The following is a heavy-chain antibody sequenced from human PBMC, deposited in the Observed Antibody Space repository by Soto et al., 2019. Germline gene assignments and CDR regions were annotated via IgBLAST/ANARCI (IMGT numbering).Heavy chain of an antibody. Sequence: EVQLVESGGGLVKPGGSLKLSCAASGFTFTKYFMTWVRQAPGKGLEWVSAIIGSGSYIHYADSVKGRFTISRDNAKNSLYLQMNSLRADDTAVYYCARSGSDMTLDYWGQGTLVTVSS. V-gene: IGHV3-21*01. CDR1: GFTFTKYF. D-gene: IGHD1-26*01. CDR2: IIGSGSYI. J-gene: IGHJ4*02. CDR3: ARSGSDMTLDY.